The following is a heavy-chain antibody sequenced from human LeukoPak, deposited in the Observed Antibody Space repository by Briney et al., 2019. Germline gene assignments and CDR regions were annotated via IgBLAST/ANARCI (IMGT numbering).Heavy chain of an antibody. V-gene: IGHV1-18*01. D-gene: IGHD5-12*01. CDR1: GYTFTSYG. Sequence: ASVKVSCKASGYTFTSYGISWVRQAPGQGLEWMGLISAYNGNTNYAQKLQGRVTMTTDTSTSTAYMELRSLRSDDTAVYYCARDRLVASHPLFDYWGQGTLVTVSS. CDR3: ARDRLVASHPLFDY. J-gene: IGHJ4*02. CDR2: ISAYNGNT.